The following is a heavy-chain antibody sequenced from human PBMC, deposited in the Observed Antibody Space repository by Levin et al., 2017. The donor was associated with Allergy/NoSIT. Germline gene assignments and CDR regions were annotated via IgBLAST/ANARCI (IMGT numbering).Heavy chain of an antibody. CDR3: ARIVGSTTGVDY. J-gene: IGHJ4*02. V-gene: IGHV3-72*01. CDR2: TRNRAYSYTT. D-gene: IGHD1-26*01. CDR1: GFTFSDHY. Sequence: HSGGSLRLSCVASGFTFSDHYMDWVRQAPGKGLEWVGRTRNRAYSYTTEYAASVKGRFTISRDDSKNSLYLQMNSLETEDTAVYYCARIVGSTTGVDYWGQGTLVTVSS.